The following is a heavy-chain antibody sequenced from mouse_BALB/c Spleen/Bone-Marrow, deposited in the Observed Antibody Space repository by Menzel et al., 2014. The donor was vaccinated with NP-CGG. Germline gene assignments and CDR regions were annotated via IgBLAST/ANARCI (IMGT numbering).Heavy chain of an antibody. Sequence: VQLQQSGPGLVAPSQSLSITCTVSGFSLTSYDISWIRQPPGKGLEWLGVIWTGGGTNYNSASMSRLSISKDNSKSXVFLKMNSLQTDDTAIYYCVRDYYGSCFDVWGAGTTVTVSS. V-gene: IGHV2-9-2*01. CDR3: VRDYYGSCFDV. CDR1: GFSLTSYD. CDR2: IWTGGGT. D-gene: IGHD1-1*01. J-gene: IGHJ1*01.